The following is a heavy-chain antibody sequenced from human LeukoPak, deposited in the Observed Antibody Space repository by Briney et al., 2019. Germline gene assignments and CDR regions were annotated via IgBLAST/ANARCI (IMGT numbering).Heavy chain of an antibody. CDR2: IYYSGST. V-gene: IGHV4-59*01. CDR3: ARGYYYYYGMDV. J-gene: IGHJ6*02. Sequence: SETLSLTCTVSGGSISSYYWSWIRQPPGKGLEWIGYIYYSGSTNYNPSLKSRVTISVDTSKNQFSLKLSSVTAAGTAVYYCARGYYYYYGMDVWGQGTTVTVSS. CDR1: GGSISSYY.